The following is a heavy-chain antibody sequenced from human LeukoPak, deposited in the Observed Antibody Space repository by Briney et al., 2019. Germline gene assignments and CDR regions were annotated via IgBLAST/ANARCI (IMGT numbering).Heavy chain of an antibody. CDR1: GFTFSTSS. D-gene: IGHD6-6*01. V-gene: IGHV3-23*01. CDR3: ARDRSSSGTSYYYYYMDV. CDR2: IGGSGGST. Sequence: GGSLRLSCAASGFTFSTSSMSWVRQAPGKGLAWVSSIGGSGGSTYYADSVKGRFTISRDNSKNTLYLQMNSLRAEDTAVYYCARDRSSSGTSYYYYYMDVWGKGTTVTVSS. J-gene: IGHJ6*03.